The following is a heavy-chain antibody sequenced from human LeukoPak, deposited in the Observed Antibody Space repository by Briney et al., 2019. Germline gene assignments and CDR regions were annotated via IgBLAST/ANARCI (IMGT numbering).Heavy chain of an antibody. CDR3: ARDPNMGNWFDP. CDR1: GGSISSSSYY. J-gene: IGHJ5*02. Sequence: TSETLSLTCTVSGGSISSSSYYWGWIRQPPGKGLEWIGSIYYSGSTYYNPSLKSRVTISVDTSKNQFSLKLSSVTAADTAVYYCARDPNMGNWFDPWGQGTLVTVSS. V-gene: IGHV4-39*02. D-gene: IGHD2/OR15-2a*01. CDR2: IYYSGST.